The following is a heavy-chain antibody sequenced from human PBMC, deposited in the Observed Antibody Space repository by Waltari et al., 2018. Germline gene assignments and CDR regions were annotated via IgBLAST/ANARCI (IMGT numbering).Heavy chain of an antibody. Sequence: QMQLVESGGGVVQPGRSLRLSCAASGFIFSNCNMQWVRQAPGQGLEWVAGISNDGNNKDYADSVKNRFTVSRENSKNTLYLQINSLRDDDTAVYYCVKYSGFDYFFDYWGQGTLVTVSS. CDR1: GFIFSNCN. D-gene: IGHD5-12*01. V-gene: IGHV3-30*18. CDR3: VKYSGFDYFFDY. CDR2: ISNDGNNK. J-gene: IGHJ4*02.